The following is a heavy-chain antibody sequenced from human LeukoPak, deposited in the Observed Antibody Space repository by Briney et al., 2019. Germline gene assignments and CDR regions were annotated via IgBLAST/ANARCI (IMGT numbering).Heavy chain of an antibody. CDR2: IYYSGST. Sequence: PSETLSLTCTVSGGSISGYYWSWIRQPPGKGLEWIGYIYYSGSTNYNPSLKSRVTISVDTSKNQFSLKLSSVTAADTAVYYCARDLGGYDLGDNWFDPWGQGTLVTVSS. D-gene: IGHD5-12*01. CDR3: ARDLGGYDLGDNWFDP. V-gene: IGHV4-59*01. J-gene: IGHJ5*02. CDR1: GGSISGYY.